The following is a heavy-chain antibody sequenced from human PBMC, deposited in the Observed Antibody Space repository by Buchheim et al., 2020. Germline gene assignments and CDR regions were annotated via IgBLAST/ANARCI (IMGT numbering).Heavy chain of an antibody. V-gene: IGHV3-48*01. Sequence: EVQLVESGGGLVQPGGSLRLSCAASGFTFSDYSMNWVRQAPGKGLEWVSYINSSSNVIYYADSVKGRFTISRDKAKKSMYLQMDSLRAEDTATYYCARDRHSRDWGQGTL. CDR2: INSSSNVI. J-gene: IGHJ4*02. CDR1: GFTFSDYS. CDR3: ARDRHSRD. D-gene: IGHD3-22*01.